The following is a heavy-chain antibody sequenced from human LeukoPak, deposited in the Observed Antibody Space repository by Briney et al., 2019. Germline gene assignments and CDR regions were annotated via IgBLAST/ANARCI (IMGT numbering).Heavy chain of an antibody. CDR3: ARGPRYCSSTSCYAGSIQWDY. CDR2: IWYDGSNK. V-gene: IGHV3-33*01. J-gene: IGHJ4*02. Sequence: GGSLRLSCAASGFTFSSYGMHWVRQAPGKGLEWVAVIWYDGSNKYYADSVKGRFTISRDNSKNTLYLQMNSLRAEDTAVYYCARGPRYCSSTSCYAGSIQWDYWGQGTLVTASS. CDR1: GFTFSSYG. D-gene: IGHD2-2*01.